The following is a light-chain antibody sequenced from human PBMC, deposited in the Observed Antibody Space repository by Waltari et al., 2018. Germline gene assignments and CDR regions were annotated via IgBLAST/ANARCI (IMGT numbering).Light chain of an antibody. CDR3: QSYDKSLSGVV. J-gene: IGLJ2*01. CDR2: GNS. CDR1: SSNIGAGYD. Sequence: QSVLTQPPSVSGAPGQRVTISCTGSSSNIGAGYDVQWYQQLPATAPKVLIYGNSNRPSGVPDRFSGSKSGTSASLAITGLQAEDEANYYCQSYDKSLSGVVFGGGTKLTVL. V-gene: IGLV1-40*01.